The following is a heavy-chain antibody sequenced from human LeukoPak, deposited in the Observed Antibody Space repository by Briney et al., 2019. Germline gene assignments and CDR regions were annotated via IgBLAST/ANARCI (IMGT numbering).Heavy chain of an antibody. V-gene: IGHV1-2*02. CDR2: INPNSGGT. J-gene: IGHJ3*02. Sequence: ASVKVSCKASGYTFTGYYMHWVRQAPGQGLEWMGWINPNSGGTNYAQKFQGRVTMTRDTSIGTAYMELSRLRSDDTAVYYCARANGITIFGVVNSAFDIWGQGTMVTVSS. CDR1: GYTFTGYY. D-gene: IGHD3-3*01. CDR3: ARANGITIFGVVNSAFDI.